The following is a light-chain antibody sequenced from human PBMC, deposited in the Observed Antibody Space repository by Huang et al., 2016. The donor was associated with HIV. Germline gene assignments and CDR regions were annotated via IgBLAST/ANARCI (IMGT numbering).Light chain of an antibody. CDR3: QQYNNWLT. CDR1: PSVSSH. CDR2: GAS. Sequence: EIVMTQSPATLSVSPGERATLSCRASPSVSSHLAWYQQKPGQAPRLLIYGASTRATGIPARFSGSGSGTEFTLTISSLQSEDFAVYYCQQYNNWLTFGGGTKVEIK. V-gene: IGKV3-15*01. J-gene: IGKJ4*01.